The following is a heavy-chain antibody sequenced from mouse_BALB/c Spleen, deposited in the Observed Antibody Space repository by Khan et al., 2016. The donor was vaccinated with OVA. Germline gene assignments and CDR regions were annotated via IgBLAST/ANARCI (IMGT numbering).Heavy chain of an antibody. V-gene: IGHV1-61*01. J-gene: IGHJ3*01. CDR1: GYTFTSFW. CDR2: IDPSDSET. CDR3: ARGGDGTSFDY. Sequence: QVQLQQPGAELVRPGASVKLSCKASGYTFTSFWMNWVTERPGQGLEWIGMIDPSDSETHYNQMFKDKATLTVDKYSSTAYMQLSGLTSEDSAVYCCARGGDGTSFDYWGQGTLVTVAA. D-gene: IGHD2-1*01.